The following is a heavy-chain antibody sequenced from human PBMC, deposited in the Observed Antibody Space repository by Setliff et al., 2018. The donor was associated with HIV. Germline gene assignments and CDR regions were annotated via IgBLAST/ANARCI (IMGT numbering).Heavy chain of an antibody. J-gene: IGHJ6*02. CDR1: GGSIRSYY. Sequence: LSLTCTVSGGSIRSYYWSWIRQPPGKGLEWIGYIYYSGSTNYNPSLKSRVTISVDTSKNQFSLKPSSVIAADTAVYYCARIFGDRGYYYGMDVWGQGTTVTVSS. CDR3: ARIFGDRGYYYGMDV. CDR2: IYYSGST. D-gene: IGHD3-3*01. V-gene: IGHV4-59*01.